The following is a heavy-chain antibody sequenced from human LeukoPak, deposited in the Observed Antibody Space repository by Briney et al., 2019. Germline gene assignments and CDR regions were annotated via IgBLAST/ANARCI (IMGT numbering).Heavy chain of an antibody. CDR2: IYYRGST. J-gene: IGHJ3*02. D-gene: IGHD3-10*01. Sequence: SETLSLTCTVSGGSISSSSYYWGWLRQPPGKGLEWIGSIYYRGSTNYNPSLKSRVTITVDTSKNQFSLKLSSVTAADTAVYYCARRTIRTYYYGSGSPTYAFDIWGQGTMVTVSS. CDR1: GGSISSSSYY. V-gene: IGHV4-39*07. CDR3: ARRTIRTYYYGSGSPTYAFDI.